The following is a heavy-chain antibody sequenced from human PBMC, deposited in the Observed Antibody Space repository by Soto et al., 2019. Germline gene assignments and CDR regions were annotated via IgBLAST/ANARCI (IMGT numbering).Heavy chain of an antibody. CDR3: AREPKESFYFDF. CDR2: IRPSGVNT. J-gene: IGHJ4*02. Sequence: QVQLVQSGAEVKKPGASVKVSCKASEYTFTNYKVHWLRQAPGQGLEWMGIIRPSGVNTGYARRLQGRVTVTRDRSTSTVYMELTSLTSDDTGVYYCAREPKESFYFDFWGQGTLGTVSS. CDR1: EYTFTNYK. V-gene: IGHV1-46*04.